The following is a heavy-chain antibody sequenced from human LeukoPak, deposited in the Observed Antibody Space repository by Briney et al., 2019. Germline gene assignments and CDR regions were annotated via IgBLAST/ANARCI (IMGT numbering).Heavy chain of an antibody. D-gene: IGHD6-13*01. Sequence: PSETLSLTCTVSGGSISSYYWSWIRQPPGKGLEWIGYIYYSGSTYYNPSLKSRVTISVDTSKNQFSLKLSSVTAADTAVYYCARRAAAGTIWFDPWGQGTLVTVSS. CDR1: GGSISSYY. J-gene: IGHJ5*02. V-gene: IGHV4-59*12. CDR2: IYYSGST. CDR3: ARRAAAGTIWFDP.